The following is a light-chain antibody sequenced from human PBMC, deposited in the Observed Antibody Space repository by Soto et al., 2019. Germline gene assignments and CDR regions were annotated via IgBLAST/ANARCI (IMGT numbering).Light chain of an antibody. CDR2: LGS. CDR3: MQSLLTPRT. V-gene: IGKV2-28*01. CDR1: QSPLHTDGYNY. J-gene: IGKJ1*01. Sequence: DIVMTQSPLSLPVTPGEPASISCRSSQSPLHTDGYNYLDWYLQKPGQSPQLLIYLGSHRASGVTDRFSGSGSGTDFTLKISRVEAEDVGVYYCMQSLLTPRTFCQGTKVEIK.